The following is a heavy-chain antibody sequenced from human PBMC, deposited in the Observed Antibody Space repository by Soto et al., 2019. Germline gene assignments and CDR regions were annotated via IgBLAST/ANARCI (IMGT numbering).Heavy chain of an antibody. CDR1: GYTFSVYH. Sequence: QVHLVQSGAEVKKPGASVKVSCKASGYTFSVYHMHWVRQAPGQGLEWMGWVHPNSGGTNYAQSFEGRVTMTRDTSIITAYLERSRLASDDTAVYYCAKELERGMDVWGQGTTVNVSS. CDR3: AKELERGMDV. CDR2: VHPNSGGT. V-gene: IGHV1-2*02. J-gene: IGHJ6*02.